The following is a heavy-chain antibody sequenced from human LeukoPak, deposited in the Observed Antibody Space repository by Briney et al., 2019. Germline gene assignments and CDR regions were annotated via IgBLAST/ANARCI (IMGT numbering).Heavy chain of an antibody. V-gene: IGHV3-30-3*01. CDR3: TRFESDFAYYYGMDV. D-gene: IGHD2-21*01. Sequence: QPGGSLRLSCAASGFTFSSYAMHWVRQAPGKGLEWVAVISYDGSNKYYADSVKGRFTISRDNAKNSLYLQMNSLRVEDTAVYYCTRFESDFAYYYGMDVWGQGTTVTVSS. CDR1: GFTFSSYA. CDR2: ISYDGSNK. J-gene: IGHJ6*02.